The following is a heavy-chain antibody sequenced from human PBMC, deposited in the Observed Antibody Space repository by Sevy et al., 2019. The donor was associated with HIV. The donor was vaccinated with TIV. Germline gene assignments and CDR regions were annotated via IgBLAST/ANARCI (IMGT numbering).Heavy chain of an antibody. D-gene: IGHD3-3*01. CDR2: ISFSGGST. CDR1: GFTFSTYA. Sequence: GGSLRLSCAASGFTFSTYAMTWVRQAPGRGLEWVSVISFSGGSTYYADSVKGRFTISTDNSKNTLYLQMNSLRAEDTAVYYCAKDRVSGAYYTGDFDYWGQGTLVTVSS. CDR3: AKDRVSGAYYTGDFDY. V-gene: IGHV3-23*01. J-gene: IGHJ4*02.